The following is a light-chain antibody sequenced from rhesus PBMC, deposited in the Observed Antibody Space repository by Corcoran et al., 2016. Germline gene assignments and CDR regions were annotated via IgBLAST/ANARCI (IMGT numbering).Light chain of an antibody. J-gene: IGKJ2*01. Sequence: EIVMTQSPATLSLSPGERVTLSCRASQSVSSSLAWYQQKPGQAPRLLIYGASKRAPGIPDRFSGRGSGTEFTLTISSLEPEDFAVYYCQQYSNWPQYSFGQGTKVEIK. V-gene: IGKV3-42*03. CDR3: QQYSNWPQYS. CDR1: QSVSSS. CDR2: GAS.